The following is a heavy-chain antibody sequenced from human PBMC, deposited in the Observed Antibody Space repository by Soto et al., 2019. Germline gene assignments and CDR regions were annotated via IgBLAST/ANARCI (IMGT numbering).Heavy chain of an antibody. J-gene: IGHJ6*02. CDR3: AREMTIFGVAPGGGVDV. Sequence: PSETLSLTCAVSGGSINTFDFSWSWIQQPPGRGLEWIGSIYQSGRTYYIPSLKSRVTMSLEKSKNQFSLKINSVVAADTAIYYCAREMTIFGVAPGGGVDVWGQGTTVTVSS. CDR2: IYQSGRT. D-gene: IGHD3-3*01. CDR1: GGSINTFDFS. V-gene: IGHV4-30-2*01.